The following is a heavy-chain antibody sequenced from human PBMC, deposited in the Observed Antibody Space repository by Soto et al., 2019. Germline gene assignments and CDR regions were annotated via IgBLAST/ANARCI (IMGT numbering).Heavy chain of an antibody. CDR1: GGTFSSYA. D-gene: IGHD2-2*01. CDR3: ASSPGVNVPAAKVGPWFDP. J-gene: IGHJ5*02. V-gene: IGHV1-69*01. CDR2: IIPIFGTA. Sequence: QVQLVQSGAEVKKPGSSVKVSCKASGGTFSSYAISWVRQAPGQGLEWMGGIIPIFGTANCAQKFQGRVTITADESTSTAYMELSSLRSEDTAVYYCASSPGVNVPAAKVGPWFDPWGQGTLVTVSS.